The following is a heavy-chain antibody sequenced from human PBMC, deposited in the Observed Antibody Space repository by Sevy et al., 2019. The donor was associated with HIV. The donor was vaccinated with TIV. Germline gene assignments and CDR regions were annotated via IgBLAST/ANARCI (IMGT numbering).Heavy chain of an antibody. J-gene: IGHJ3*02. CDR1: GFTFSIYA. D-gene: IGHD2-21*01. CDR2: LSGSGGST. Sequence: GGSLRLSCAASGFTFSIYAMSWVRQAPGKGLEWVSGLSGSGGSTYYADSVKGRFTISRDNSKNTLYLQMNSLRAEDTAVYYCAKPIRPHCGGDCYNDAFDIWGQGTMVTVSS. CDR3: AKPIRPHCGGDCYNDAFDI. V-gene: IGHV3-23*01.